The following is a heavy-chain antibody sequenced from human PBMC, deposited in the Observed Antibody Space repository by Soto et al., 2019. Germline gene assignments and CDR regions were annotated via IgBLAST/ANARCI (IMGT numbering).Heavy chain of an antibody. CDR1: GGAFSSYT. D-gene: IGHD6-6*01. Sequence: SVKVSCKASGGAFSSYTISWVRQAPGQGLEWMGRIIPILGIANYAQKFQGRVTITADKSTSTAYMELSSLRSEDTAVYYCARGGSSSSVDHHHYYMDVRGTGTTVTVSS. J-gene: IGHJ6*03. CDR2: IIPILGIA. V-gene: IGHV1-69*02. CDR3: ARGGSSSSVDHHHYYMDV.